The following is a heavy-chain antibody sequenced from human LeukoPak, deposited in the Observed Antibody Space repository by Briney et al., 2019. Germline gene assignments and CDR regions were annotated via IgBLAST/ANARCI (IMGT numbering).Heavy chain of an antibody. J-gene: IGHJ4*02. D-gene: IGHD3-22*01. V-gene: IGHV3-23*01. CDR3: ARETTAKITMIVVAHIDY. CDR2: ISGSGGST. CDR1: GFTFSSYA. Sequence: PGGSLRLSCAASGFTFSSYAMSWVRQAPGKGLEWVSAISGSGGSTYYADSVKGRFTISRDNAKNSLYLQMNSLRAEDTAVYYCARETTAKITMIVVAHIDYWGQGTLVTVSS.